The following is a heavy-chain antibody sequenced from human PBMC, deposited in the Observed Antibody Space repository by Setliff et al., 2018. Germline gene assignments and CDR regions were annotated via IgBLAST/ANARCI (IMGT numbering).Heavy chain of an antibody. J-gene: IGHJ3*02. D-gene: IGHD5-18*01. CDR2: IRGRTDNYAT. V-gene: IGHV3-73*01. Sequence: PGGSLRLSCAASGFRFSGSAVYWVRQASVKGLEWIGRIRGRTDNYATAYAASVRGRFTISRDDSKNTAYLQMNSLKTEDTAVYYCTFARDGYDVFDIWGQGTMVTVSS. CDR3: TFARDGYDVFDI. CDR1: GFRFSGSA.